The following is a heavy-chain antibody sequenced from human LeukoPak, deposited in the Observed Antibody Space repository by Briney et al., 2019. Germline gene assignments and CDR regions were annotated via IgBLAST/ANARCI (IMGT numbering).Heavy chain of an antibody. CDR3: ARDGYSSGWHQSDAFDI. J-gene: IGHJ3*02. CDR2: ISSSTI. Sequence: GGSLRLSCAASGFTFSSYSMNWVRQAPGKGLEWVSYISSSTIYYADSVKGRFTISRDNAKNSLYLQMNSLRDEDTAVYYCARDGYSSGWHQSDAFDIWGQGTMVTVSS. V-gene: IGHV3-48*02. D-gene: IGHD6-19*01. CDR1: GFTFSSYS.